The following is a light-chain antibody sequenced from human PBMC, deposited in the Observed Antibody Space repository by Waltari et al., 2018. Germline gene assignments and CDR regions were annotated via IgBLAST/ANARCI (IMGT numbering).Light chain of an antibody. Sequence: QSALTQPASVSGSPGQSITISCTGTSSDVDGYNYVSWYQQHPGKAPKLMIYEVSNRPSGVSNRFSGSKSGNTASLTIAGLQAEDEADYYCSSYTSSSTLEVFGGGTKLTV. V-gene: IGLV2-14*01. CDR3: SSYTSSSTLEV. J-gene: IGLJ2*01. CDR2: EVS. CDR1: SSDVDGYNY.